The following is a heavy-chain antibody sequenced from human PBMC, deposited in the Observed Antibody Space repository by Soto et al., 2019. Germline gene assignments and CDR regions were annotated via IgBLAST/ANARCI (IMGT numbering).Heavy chain of an antibody. Sequence: GGSLRLSCAASGFTFSSYTMAWVRQAPGKGLDWVSSISDTGGNTYYADSVKGRFTISRDNSKNTLYLQMNSLRADDTALYYCARGGNSWYNYWGQGALVTVSS. V-gene: IGHV3-23*01. D-gene: IGHD6-13*01. CDR2: ISDTGGNT. J-gene: IGHJ4*02. CDR3: ARGGNSWYNY. CDR1: GFTFSSYT.